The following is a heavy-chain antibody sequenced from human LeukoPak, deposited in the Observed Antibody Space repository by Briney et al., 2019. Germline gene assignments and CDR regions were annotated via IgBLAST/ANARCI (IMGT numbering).Heavy chain of an antibody. CDR1: GGTFSSYS. D-gene: IGHD5-18*01. CDR3: AGGYSYGPTKKYYYYYGMDV. J-gene: IGHJ6*02. V-gene: IGHV1-69*04. CDR2: IIPILGIA. Sequence: SVKVSCKASGGTFSSYSISWVRQAPGQGLEWMGRIIPILGIANYAQKFQGRVTITADKSTSTAYMELSSLRSDDMAVYYCAGGYSYGPTKKYYYYYGMDVWGQGTTVTVSS.